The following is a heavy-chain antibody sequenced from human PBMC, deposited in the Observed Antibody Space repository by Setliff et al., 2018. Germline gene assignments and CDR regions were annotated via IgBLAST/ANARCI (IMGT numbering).Heavy chain of an antibody. D-gene: IGHD2-2*01. CDR2: IIPNIGTT. J-gene: IGHJ6*03. V-gene: IGHV1-69*05. Sequence: SVKVSCKASGGTFRSYGISWVRQAPGQGLEWMGGIIPNIGTTSYAQKFQGRVTITTDESTNTAYMELSSLRSDDTAVFYCAREVVVVKSAINYYYYMDVWGKGTTVIVSS. CDR3: AREVVVVKSAINYYYYMDV. CDR1: GGTFRSYG.